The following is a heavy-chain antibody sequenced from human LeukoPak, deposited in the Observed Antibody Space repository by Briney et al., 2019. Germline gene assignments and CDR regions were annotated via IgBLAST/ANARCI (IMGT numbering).Heavy chain of an antibody. J-gene: IGHJ4*02. Sequence: PGGSLRLSCVASGFTFKMYWMAWVRQAPGKGLEWVASIKQDGSERYYVDSVKGRFTVSRDNAKNSLYLQMNSLRSEDTAIYYCARGGYYYDSSGYRIGYWGQGTLVTVSS. CDR3: ARGGYYYDSSGYRIGY. D-gene: IGHD3-22*01. CDR1: GFTFKMYW. CDR2: IKQDGSER. V-gene: IGHV3-7*01.